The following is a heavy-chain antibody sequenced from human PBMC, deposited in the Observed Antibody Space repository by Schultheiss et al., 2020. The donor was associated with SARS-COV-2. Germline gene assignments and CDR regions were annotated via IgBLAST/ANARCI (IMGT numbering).Heavy chain of an antibody. J-gene: IGHJ4*02. Sequence: SETLSLTCAVYGGSISSGGYSWSWIRQPPGKGLEWIGYIYHSGSTYYNPSLKSRVTISVDTSKNQFSLKLSSVTAADTAVYYCARVPGTVTDYWGQGTLVTVSS. CDR3: ARVPGTVTDY. V-gene: IGHV4-30-2*01. CDR2: IYHSGST. CDR1: GGSISSGGYS. D-gene: IGHD1-1*01.